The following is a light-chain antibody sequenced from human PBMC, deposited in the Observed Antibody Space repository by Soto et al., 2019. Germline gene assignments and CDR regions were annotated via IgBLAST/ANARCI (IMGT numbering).Light chain of an antibody. CDR2: KDS. V-gene: IGLV3-25*03. CDR3: QSADISGPYV. Sequence: SYELTQPPSVLVSPGQTARITCSGDALTKQYAYWYQQKQGHAPVLVIYKDSERPSGIPERFSGSSSGTTVTLTISGVQAEDEAADYCQSADISGPYVFGIGTKLTVL. CDR1: ALTKQY. J-gene: IGLJ1*01.